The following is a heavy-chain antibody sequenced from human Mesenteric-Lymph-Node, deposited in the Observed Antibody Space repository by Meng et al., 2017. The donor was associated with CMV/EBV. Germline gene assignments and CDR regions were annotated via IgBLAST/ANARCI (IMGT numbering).Heavy chain of an antibody. CDR3: ASYRTAYYYYGMDV. D-gene: IGHD1-26*01. CDR2: VSSIGSLI. Sequence: GESLQISCAASGFTFRIYNMNWVRQAPGKGLEWISYVSSIGSLIYYLDSVKGRFTISRDNAKNSLYLQMNSLRADDTAVYYCASYRTAYYYYGMDVWGQGTTVTVSS. CDR1: GFTFRIYN. J-gene: IGHJ6*02. V-gene: IGHV3-48*04.